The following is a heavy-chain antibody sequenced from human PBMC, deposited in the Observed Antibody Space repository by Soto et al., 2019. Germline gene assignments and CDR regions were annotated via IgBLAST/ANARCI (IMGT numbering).Heavy chain of an antibody. CDR1: GGAISRGGYY. CDR3: ATSFAVPAPRPFDY. J-gene: IGHJ4*02. CDR2: IYYSGRT. V-gene: IGHV4-31*03. D-gene: IGHD2-2*01. Sequence: TLSLTCTVSGGAISRGGYYWSWIRQHPGKGLEWIGYIYYSGRTDYNPSLESRVTISVDTSKNQFSLKLRSVTAPDPAVYHRATSFAVPAPRPFDYCRQRNLVTVSS.